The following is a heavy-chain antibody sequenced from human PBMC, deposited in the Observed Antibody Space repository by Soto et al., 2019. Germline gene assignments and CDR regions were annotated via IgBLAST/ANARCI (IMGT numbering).Heavy chain of an antibody. CDR1: GYRFSSSW. J-gene: IGHJ4*02. CDR2: VYPSASDV. D-gene: IGHD3-16*01. V-gene: IGHV5-51*01. CDR3: TKGANSHFDS. Sequence: PVESLKISCQGTGYRFSSSWIGWVRQKPGKGLEWLGNVYPSASDVRYSPAFEGQVTISADNSINTPYLQLLNLKASDTAVYDCTKGANSHFDSWGQGTRVTVSS.